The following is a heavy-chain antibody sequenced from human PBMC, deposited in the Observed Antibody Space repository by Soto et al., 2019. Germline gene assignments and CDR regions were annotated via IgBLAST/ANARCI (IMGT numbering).Heavy chain of an antibody. Sequence: GGSLRLSCAASGFTFSSYAMSWVRQAPGKGLEWVSAISGSGGSTYYADSVKGRFTISRDNSKNTLYLQMNSLRAEDTAVYYCAKVFQEYGDYTPLAFDYWGQGTLVTVSS. CDR3: AKVFQEYGDYTPLAFDY. V-gene: IGHV3-23*01. D-gene: IGHD4-17*01. CDR1: GFTFSSYA. CDR2: ISGSGGST. J-gene: IGHJ4*02.